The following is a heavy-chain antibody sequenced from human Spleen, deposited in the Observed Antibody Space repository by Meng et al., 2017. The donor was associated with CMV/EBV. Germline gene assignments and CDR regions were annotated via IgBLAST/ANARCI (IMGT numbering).Heavy chain of an antibody. V-gene: IGHV3-66*02. J-gene: IGHJ4*02. CDR1: GFSVSTNY. D-gene: IGHD3-16*02. CDR3: ARDFGGGVNTFGGLIPDY. CDR2: IYSGERT. Sequence: GGSLRLSCEASGFSVSTNYMTWVRQAPGKGLECVSVIYSGERTYYADSVKGRFTISRDNSKNTLYLQMNSLRREDTAVYYCARDFGGGVNTFGGLIPDYWGQGTLVTSPQ.